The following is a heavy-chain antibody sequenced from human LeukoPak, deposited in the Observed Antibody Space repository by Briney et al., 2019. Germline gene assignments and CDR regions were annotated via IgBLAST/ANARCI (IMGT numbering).Heavy chain of an antibody. Sequence: SETLSLTCTVSGDSISSYYWSWIRQPPGKGLEYIGYVYYSGSTDYNPSLKSRVTISIDTSKNQFSLKLTSVTAADTAVYYCARAGSPGYYFDHWGQGSLVTVSS. CDR3: ARAGSPGYYFDH. D-gene: IGHD6-19*01. CDR1: GDSISSYY. V-gene: IGHV4-59*01. J-gene: IGHJ4*02. CDR2: VYYSGST.